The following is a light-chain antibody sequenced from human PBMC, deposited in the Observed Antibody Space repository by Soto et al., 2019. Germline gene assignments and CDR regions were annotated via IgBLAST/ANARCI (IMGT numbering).Light chain of an antibody. CDR1: SSDVGAYTS. J-gene: IGLJ1*01. CDR3: SSHTSDNRSYV. V-gene: IGLV2-14*01. CDR2: EVS. Sequence: HSALTQPASVSGSPGQSITLSCTGSSSDVGAYTSVSWYQHHPGKAPKLMIYEVSKRPSGVSNRFSGSKSGNTASLTISGLQPEDEAHYYCSSHTSDNRSYVFGTGTKLTVL.